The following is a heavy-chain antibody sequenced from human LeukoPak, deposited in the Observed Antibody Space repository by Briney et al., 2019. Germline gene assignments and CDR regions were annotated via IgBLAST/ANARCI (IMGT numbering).Heavy chain of an antibody. CDR2: ISSSSSYI. Sequence: GGSLRLSCAASGFTFSSYSRNWVRQAPGKGLEWVSSISSSSSYIYYADSVKGRFTISRDNAKNSLYLQMNSLRAEDTAVYYCARDGRAAAGTDYYYYMDVWGKGTMVTVSS. J-gene: IGHJ6*03. CDR1: GFTFSSYS. V-gene: IGHV3-21*01. D-gene: IGHD6-13*01. CDR3: ARDGRAAAGTDYYYYMDV.